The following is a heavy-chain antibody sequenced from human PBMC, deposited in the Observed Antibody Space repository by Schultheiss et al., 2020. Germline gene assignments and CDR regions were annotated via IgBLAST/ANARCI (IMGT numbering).Heavy chain of an antibody. CDR1: GFSLSTSGMC. Sequence: SGPTLVKPTQTLTLTCTFSGFSLSTSGMCVSWIRQPPGKALEWLALIDGDDDKYYSTSLKTRLTISKDTSKNQVVLTMTNMDPVDTATYYCARTLYYYDSSGYYWYFDLWGRGTLVTVAS. CDR2: IDGDDDK. V-gene: IGHV2-70*01. D-gene: IGHD3-22*01. CDR3: ARTLYYYDSSGYYWYFDL. J-gene: IGHJ2*01.